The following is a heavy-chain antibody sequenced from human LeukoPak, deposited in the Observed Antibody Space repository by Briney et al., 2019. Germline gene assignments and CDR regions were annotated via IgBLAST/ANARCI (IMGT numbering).Heavy chain of an antibody. D-gene: IGHD6-13*01. J-gene: IGHJ4*02. CDR1: GYTFTSYD. CDR2: MNPNSGNT. V-gene: IGHV1-8*01. CDR3: ARGTWAAVGYY. Sequence: ASVKVSCKASGYTFTSYDINWVRQATGQGLEWMGWMNPNSGNTGYAQKFQGRVTLTRDMSTSTDYLELSSLRSEDTAVYYCARGTWAAVGYYWGQGTLVTVSS.